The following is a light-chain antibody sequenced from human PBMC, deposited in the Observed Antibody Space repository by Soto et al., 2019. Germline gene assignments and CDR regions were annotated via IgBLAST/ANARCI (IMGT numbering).Light chain of an antibody. Sequence: QSVLTQPPSASGTPGQRVTISCSGSNSNIGNNYVYWYQQLSGTAPKLLIYLNNQRPSGVPDRFSGSKSGTSASLAISGLRSEDEGDYHCAAWDDSLSGPVFGGGTKLTVL. CDR2: LNN. V-gene: IGLV1-47*02. CDR1: NSNIGNNY. J-gene: IGLJ2*01. CDR3: AAWDDSLSGPV.